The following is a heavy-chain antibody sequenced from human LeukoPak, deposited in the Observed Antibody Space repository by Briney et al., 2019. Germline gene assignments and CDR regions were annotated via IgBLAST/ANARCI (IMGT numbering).Heavy chain of an antibody. J-gene: IGHJ5*02. D-gene: IGHD1-14*01. Sequence: ASVKVSCKTSGYTFTGYYMHWVRQAPGQGLEWMGRINPHSGDTNYAQNFQGRVTMTRDTSISTAYMELSSLRSDDTAVYYCARGNLEGWIDPWGQGTLVSVSS. CDR3: ARGNLEGWIDP. CDR2: INPHSGDT. V-gene: IGHV1-2*02. CDR1: GYTFTGYY.